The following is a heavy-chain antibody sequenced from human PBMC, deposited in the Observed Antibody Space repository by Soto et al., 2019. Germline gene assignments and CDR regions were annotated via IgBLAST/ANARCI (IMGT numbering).Heavy chain of an antibody. CDR3: ARETPDIAVPGGPDY. Sequence: ASVKVSCKASGYSFTSYVLHWVRQAPGQSLERMGWINAGNGNTKVSQKFQDRVTVTRDTSTSTAYMEMSSLRSDDTAVYYCARETPDIAVPGGPDYWGQGTLVTVSS. CDR2: INAGNGNT. J-gene: IGHJ4*01. D-gene: IGHD6-19*01. CDR1: GYSFTSYV. V-gene: IGHV1-3*01.